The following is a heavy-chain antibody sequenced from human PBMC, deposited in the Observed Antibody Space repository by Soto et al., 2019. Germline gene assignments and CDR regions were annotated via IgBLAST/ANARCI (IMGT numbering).Heavy chain of an antibody. CDR2: IYYRGTT. V-gene: IGHV4-30-4*01. CDR3: RRGGDAHYDIAAAYYSPTRFDY. Sequence: SETLSLTCTVSGGSISSGYYYWSWIHQPPGKLLEWIGYIYYRGTTYSSPSFKSRVTISVDTSKNRFSLKLSSVTAADTALYYWRRGGDAHYDIAAAYYSPTRFDYWGQGTLVTSPQ. CDR1: GGSISSGYYY. J-gene: IGHJ4*02. D-gene: IGHD3-9*01.